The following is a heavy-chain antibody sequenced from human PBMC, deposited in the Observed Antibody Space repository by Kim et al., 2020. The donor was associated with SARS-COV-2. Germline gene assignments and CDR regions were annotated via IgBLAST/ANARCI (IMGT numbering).Heavy chain of an antibody. D-gene: IGHD3-10*01. V-gene: IGHV4-31*03. J-gene: IGHJ4*02. CDR3: ARGYYYGSGSYYNFDY. Sequence: SETLSLTCTVSGGSISSGGYYWSWIRQHPGKGLEWIGYIYYSGSTYYNPSLKSRVTISVDTPKNQFSLKLSSVTAADTAVYYCARGYYYGSGSYYNFDYWGQGTLVTVSS. CDR2: IYYSGST. CDR1: GGSISSGGYY.